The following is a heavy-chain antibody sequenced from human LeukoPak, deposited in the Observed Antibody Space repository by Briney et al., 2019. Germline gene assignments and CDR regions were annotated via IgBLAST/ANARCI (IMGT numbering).Heavy chain of an antibody. D-gene: IGHD3-10*01. CDR1: GFAFSTYA. CDR3: AKGSRGRGSYSDY. J-gene: IGHJ4*02. V-gene: IGHV3-30*02. CDR2: IRYDGSNK. Sequence: GASLRLSCTASGFAFSTYAMTWVRQARGKGLAGMAFIRYDGSNKYYADSVKGRFTISRDNSKNTLYLQMNSLRAEDTAVYYCAKGSRGRGSYSDYWGQGTLVTVSS.